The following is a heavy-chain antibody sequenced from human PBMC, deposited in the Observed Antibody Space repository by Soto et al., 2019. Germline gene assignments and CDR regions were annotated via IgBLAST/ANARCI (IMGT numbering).Heavy chain of an antibody. CDR2: ISYDGTYK. D-gene: IGHD3-22*01. Sequence: GGSLRLSCAASAFTFRSYAMHWVRQAPGKGLEWVAVISYDGTYKYYADSVKGRFTISRDNSKNTVYLQMSSLRAEDTAVYYFARDGIYDCSDYYGSYFDYWGQGSLVTVSS. V-gene: IGHV3-30-3*01. CDR1: AFTFRSYA. CDR3: ARDGIYDCSDYYGSYFDY. J-gene: IGHJ4*02.